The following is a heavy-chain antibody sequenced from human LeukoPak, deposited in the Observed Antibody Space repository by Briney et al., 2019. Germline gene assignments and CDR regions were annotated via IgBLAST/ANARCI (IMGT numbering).Heavy chain of an antibody. CDR3: ARVQVHYYDSSGYWSDY. CDR1: GYTFTSYG. V-gene: IGHV1-18*01. J-gene: IGHJ4*02. CDR2: IRAYNGNT. Sequence: GASVKVSCKASGYTFTSYGISWVRQAPGQGLEWIGWIRAYNGNTNYAQKLQGRVTMTTDTSTSTAYMELRSLRSDDTAVYYCARVQVHYYDSSGYWSDYWGQGTLVTVSS. D-gene: IGHD3-22*01.